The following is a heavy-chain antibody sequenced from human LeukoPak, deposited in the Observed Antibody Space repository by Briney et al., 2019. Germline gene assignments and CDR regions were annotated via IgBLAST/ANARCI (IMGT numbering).Heavy chain of an antibody. CDR2: TYYRSKRYN. Sequence: SQTLSLTCAISGDSVSSNSAAWNWIRQSPSRGLEWLGRTYYRSKRYNDYAVSVKSRITINPDTSKNQFSLQLNSVTPEDTAVYYCARDIAARRGLYNWFDPWGQGTLVTVSS. J-gene: IGHJ5*02. CDR3: ARDIAARRGLYNWFDP. D-gene: IGHD6-6*01. V-gene: IGHV6-1*01. CDR1: GDSVSSNSAA.